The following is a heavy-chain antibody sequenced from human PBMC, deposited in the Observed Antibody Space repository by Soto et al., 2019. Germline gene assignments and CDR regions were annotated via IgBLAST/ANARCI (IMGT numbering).Heavy chain of an antibody. CDR1: GSTFSNDW. Sequence: EVHLVESGGGVLQPGGSLRLSCAVSGSTFSNDWMHWVRQATGKGLVWVSHINSDGSSTNYADFVKGRFTIARDNAKNTVYLQMNSLRAEDTAVYYCARDRSYSLDVWGQGTTVTVSS. CDR3: ARDRSYSLDV. CDR2: INSDGSST. V-gene: IGHV3-74*01. J-gene: IGHJ6*02.